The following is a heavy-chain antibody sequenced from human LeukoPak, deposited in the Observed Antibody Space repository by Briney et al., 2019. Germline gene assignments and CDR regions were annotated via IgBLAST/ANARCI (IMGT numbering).Heavy chain of an antibody. CDR2: IRFDATIK. CDR3: ARADYYFFMDV. CDR1: GFSFSDYG. Sequence: QTGGSLRLSCAASGFSFSDYGIHWVRQAPGKGLEWVAFIRFDATIKYYADSVKGRFTISRDNSKNTVYFQMNSLRPEDMAVYYCARADYYFFMDVWGKGTTVTVSS. V-gene: IGHV3-30*02. D-gene: IGHD6-19*01. J-gene: IGHJ6*03.